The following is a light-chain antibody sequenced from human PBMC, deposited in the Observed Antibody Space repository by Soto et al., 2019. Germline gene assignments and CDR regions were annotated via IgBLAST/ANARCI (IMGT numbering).Light chain of an antibody. V-gene: IGKV1-39*01. J-gene: IGKJ1*01. CDR2: ATS. CDR1: QSISSY. CDR3: QQSYSTPRT. Sequence: DIQMTQSPSSLSASVGDRVTITCRASQSISSYLNWYQHKPGKAPKLRIYATSSLQSGVTSRFSGSGSGTDFTLTISSLQPEDFATYYYQQSYSTPRTFGQGTNVEIQ.